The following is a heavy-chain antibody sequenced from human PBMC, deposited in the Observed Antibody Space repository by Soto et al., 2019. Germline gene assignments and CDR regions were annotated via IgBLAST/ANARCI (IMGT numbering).Heavy chain of an antibody. CDR3: ARGSAGRFLGVYYGVDV. CDR1: GGSISSGAYH. V-gene: IGHV4-31*03. CDR2: IYYNGAT. D-gene: IGHD3-3*01. J-gene: IGHJ6*02. Sequence: QVQLQESGPGLVKPSQTLSLTCTVSGGSISSGAYHWNWIRHHPGKGLEWIGYIYYNGATNYNSSLQSRVDISLDTSRTQFSLRLTSVTAADTAVYFCARGSAGRFLGVYYGVDVWGPGTTVTVSS.